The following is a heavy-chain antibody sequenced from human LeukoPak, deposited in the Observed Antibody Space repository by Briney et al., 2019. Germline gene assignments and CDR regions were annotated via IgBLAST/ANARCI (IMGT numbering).Heavy chain of an antibody. Sequence: GGSLRLSCAGSGFPFSGYSMNWVRQTPGKGLEWVSSMSILSGITYYAESVKGRYTVSRDNAKNLLHLQMNSLRVEDTAIYYCAREFEYSTSGAGYWGQGTLVTVSS. J-gene: IGHJ4*02. CDR3: AREFEYSTSGAGY. V-gene: IGHV3-21*01. CDR1: GFPFSGYS. D-gene: IGHD6-6*01. CDR2: MSILSGIT.